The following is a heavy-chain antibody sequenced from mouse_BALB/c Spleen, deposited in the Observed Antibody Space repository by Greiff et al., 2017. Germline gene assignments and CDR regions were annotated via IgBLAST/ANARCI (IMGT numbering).Heavy chain of an antibody. J-gene: IGHJ4*01. CDR1: GYSITSDYA. V-gene: IGHV3-2*02. CDR3: ARRLLYAMDY. CDR2: ISYSGST. D-gene: IGHD2-13*01. Sequence: EVKLMESGPGLVKPSQSLSLTCTVTGYSITSDYAWNWIRQFPGNKLEWMGYISYSGSTSYNPSLKSRISITRDTSKNQFFLQLNSVTTEDTATYYCARRLLYAMDYWGQGTSVTVSS.